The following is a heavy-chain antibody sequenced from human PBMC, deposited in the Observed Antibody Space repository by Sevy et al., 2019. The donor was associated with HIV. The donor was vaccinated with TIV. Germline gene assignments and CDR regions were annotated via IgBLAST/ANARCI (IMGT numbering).Heavy chain of an antibody. J-gene: IGHJ6*02. Sequence: SETLSLTCTVSGGSISSYYWSWIRQPPGKGLEWIGYIYYSGSTNYNPSLKSRVTISVDTSKNQFSLKLSSVTAADTAVYYCARHVANYYDSSGSTAYYYYYGMDVWGQGTTVTVSS. CDR2: IYYSGST. CDR3: ARHVANYYDSSGSTAYYYYYGMDV. V-gene: IGHV4-59*08. D-gene: IGHD3-22*01. CDR1: GGSISSYY.